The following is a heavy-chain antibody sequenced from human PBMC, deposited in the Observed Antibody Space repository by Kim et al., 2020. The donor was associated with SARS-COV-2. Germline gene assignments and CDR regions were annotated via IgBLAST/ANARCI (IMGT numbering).Heavy chain of an antibody. CDR1: GVSISDYS. J-gene: IGHJ4*02. V-gene: IGHV4-59*13. CDR2: IHYSGST. CDR3: VRDDGSYDY. D-gene: IGHD6-19*01. Sequence: SETLSLTCTVSGVSISDYSWSWIRQPPGKGLEWIGHIHYSGSTNYNPSLTSRVTISKDTSKNQFSLQLSPVSAADTAVYYCVRDDGSYDYWGQGTLVTVSS.